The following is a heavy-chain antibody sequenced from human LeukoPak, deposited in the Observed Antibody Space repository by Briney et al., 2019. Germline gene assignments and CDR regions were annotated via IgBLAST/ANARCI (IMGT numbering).Heavy chain of an antibody. J-gene: IGHJ4*02. CDR2: INHSGST. Sequence: PSETLTLTCAVYGGSFSGYYWSWIRQPPGKGLEWIGEINHSGSTNYNPSLKSRVTISVDTSKNQFSLKLSSVTAADTAVYYCARHGSPLDYWGQGTLVTVSS. CDR3: ARHGSPLDY. D-gene: IGHD2-2*03. CDR1: GGSFSGYY. V-gene: IGHV4-34*01.